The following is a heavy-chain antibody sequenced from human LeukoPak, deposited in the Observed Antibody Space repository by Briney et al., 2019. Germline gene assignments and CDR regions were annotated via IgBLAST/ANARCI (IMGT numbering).Heavy chain of an antibody. D-gene: IGHD2-2*01. V-gene: IGHV3-23*01. Sequence: GGSLRLSCAASGFTFSIYAMSWVRQAPGKGLQWVSSITSRGESTWYVDSVKGRFTITRDNSENTLYLQMHSLRAEDTAVYYCASEYQQPLDYWGQGALVTVSS. J-gene: IGHJ4*02. CDR3: ASEYQQPLDY. CDR1: GFTFSIYA. CDR2: ITSRGEST.